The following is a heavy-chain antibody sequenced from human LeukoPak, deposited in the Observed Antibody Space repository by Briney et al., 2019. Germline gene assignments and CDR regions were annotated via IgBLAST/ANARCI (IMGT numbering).Heavy chain of an antibody. D-gene: IGHD5-12*01. CDR1: GFTFSSYG. CDR2: IWYDGSNK. J-gene: IGHJ4*02. Sequence: GGSLRLSCAASGFTFSSYGMHWVRQAPGKGLEWVAVIWYDGSNKYYADSVKGRFTISRDNSKNTLYLQMNSLRAEDTAVYYCARSDSGYGHLGYWGQGTLVTVSS. CDR3: ARSDSGYGHLGY. V-gene: IGHV3-33*01.